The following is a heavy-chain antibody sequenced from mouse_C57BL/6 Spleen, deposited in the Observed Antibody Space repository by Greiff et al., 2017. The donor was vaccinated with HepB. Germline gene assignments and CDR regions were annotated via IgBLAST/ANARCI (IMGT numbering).Heavy chain of an antibody. CDR2: ISNLAYSI. V-gene: IGHV5-15*01. J-gene: IGHJ2*01. D-gene: IGHD2-4*01. CDR3: ARHDDYGLDY. Sequence: DVMLVESGGGLVQPGGSLKLSCAASGFTFSDYGMAWVRQAPRKGPEWVAFISNLAYSIYYADNVTGRFTISRENAKDTLYLEMSSLRSEDTSMYYCARHDDYGLDYWGQGTTLTVSS. CDR1: GFTFSDYG.